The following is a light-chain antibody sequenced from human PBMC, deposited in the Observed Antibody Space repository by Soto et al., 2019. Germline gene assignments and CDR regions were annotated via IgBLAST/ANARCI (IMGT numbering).Light chain of an antibody. CDR2: DVS. V-gene: IGLV2-14*01. J-gene: IGLJ1*01. Sequence: QSALTQPASVSGSPGQSITISCVGTSLDIGDYNYVSWYQQHPGKVPKVIIYDVSNRPSGVFYRFSGTKSGNTASLTVSGLQAEDEAHYYCCSYTRSGTLIFGTGTKLTVL. CDR3: CSYTRSGTLI. CDR1: SLDIGDYNY.